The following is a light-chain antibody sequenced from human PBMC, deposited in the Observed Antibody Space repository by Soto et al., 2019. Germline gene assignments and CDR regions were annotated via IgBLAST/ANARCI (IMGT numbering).Light chain of an antibody. J-gene: IGKJ2*01. Sequence: DIVMTQSPDSLAVSLGERATINCKSSQSVLYSSNNRNYLAWYQQKPGQPPKLLIYWASTRESGVPDRFSGSGSGTDFTLTISSLQAEDVAVYYCQQCYNTPYTFSQGTKLEIK. CDR3: QQCYNTPYT. V-gene: IGKV4-1*01. CDR1: QSVLYSSNNRNY. CDR2: WAS.